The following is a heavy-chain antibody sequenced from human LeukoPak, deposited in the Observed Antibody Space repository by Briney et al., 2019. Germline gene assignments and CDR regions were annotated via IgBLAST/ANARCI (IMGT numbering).Heavy chain of an antibody. J-gene: IGHJ5*02. CDR3: ARALAVDWFDP. CDR2: VYYDGSA. V-gene: IGHV4-39*01. D-gene: IGHD2-15*01. Sequence: SETLSLTCGVSGDSIRSSIYYWGWIRQPPGKGLEWIGSVYYDGSAYYNPSLKSRVTISVDTSKNQLSLKLSSVTAADTAVYYCARALAVDWFDPWGQGTLVTVSS. CDR1: GDSIRSSIYY.